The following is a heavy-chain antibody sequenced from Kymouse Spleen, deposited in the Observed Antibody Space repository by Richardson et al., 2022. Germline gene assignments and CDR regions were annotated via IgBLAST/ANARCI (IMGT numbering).Heavy chain of an antibody. J-gene: IGHJ6*02. CDR3: AKDWEYSSSWYGYYYYGMDV. D-gene: IGHD6-13*01. CDR1: GFTFDDYA. V-gene: IGHV3-9*01. CDR2: ISWNSGSI. Sequence: EVQLVESGGGLVQPGRSLRLSCAASGFTFDDYAMHWVRQAPGKGLEWVSGISWNSGSIGYADSVKGRFTISRDNAKNSLYLQMNSLRAEDTALYYCAKDWEYSSSWYGYYYYGMDVWGQGTTVTVSS.